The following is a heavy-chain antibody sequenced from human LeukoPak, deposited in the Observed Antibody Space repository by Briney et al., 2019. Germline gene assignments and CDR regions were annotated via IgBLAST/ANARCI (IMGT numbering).Heavy chain of an antibody. V-gene: IGHV1-46*01. D-gene: IGHD5-24*01. CDR2: INPSGGST. Sequence: GASVKVSCKASGFTFTNYNMHWVRQAPGQGLEWMGIINPSGGSTNYAQKFQGRVTITRDTSTSTDYMELSSLRSEDTAVYYCASVRDGYTAAYDMWGQGRMATV. CDR1: GFTFTNYN. J-gene: IGHJ3*02. CDR3: ASVRDGYTAAYDM.